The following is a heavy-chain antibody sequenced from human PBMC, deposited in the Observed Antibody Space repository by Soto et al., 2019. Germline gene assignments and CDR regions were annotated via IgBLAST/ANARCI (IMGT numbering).Heavy chain of an antibody. V-gene: IGHV1-18*01. D-gene: IGHD5-12*01. J-gene: IGHJ6*03. Sequence: ASVKVSCKASGYTFTSYGISWVRQAPGQGLEWMGWISAYSGNTNYAQKLQGRVTMTTDTSTSTAYMELRSLRSDDTAVYYCARLLSGYSGTYYYYMDVWGKGTTVTVSS. CDR2: ISAYSGNT. CDR3: ARLLSGYSGTYYYYMDV. CDR1: GYTFTSYG.